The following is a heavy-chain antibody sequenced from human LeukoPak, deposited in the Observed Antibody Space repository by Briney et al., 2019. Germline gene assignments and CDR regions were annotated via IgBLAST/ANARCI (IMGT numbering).Heavy chain of an antibody. CDR1: GGVFTNYA. CDR2: IIPVHGKA. J-gene: IGHJ1*01. CDR3: ARGSGWYPH. V-gene: IGHV1-69*04. D-gene: IGHD6-19*01. Sequence: SVKVSCKASGGVFTNYAISWVRQAAGQGLEWMGRIIPVHGKAHYARRFQGRVTITADMSTRTTYMEVSSLRPEDTAVYYCARGSGWYPHWGQGTLVTVSS.